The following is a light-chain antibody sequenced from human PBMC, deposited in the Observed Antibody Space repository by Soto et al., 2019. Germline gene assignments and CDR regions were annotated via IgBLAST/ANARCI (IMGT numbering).Light chain of an antibody. V-gene: IGLV1-47*01. J-gene: IGLJ3*02. CDR1: SSNIGSNY. CDR2: RNN. CDR3: AAWDDSLSGWV. Sequence: QSVLTQPPSASGTPGQRVTISCSGSSSNIGSNYVYWYQQLPGTTPQHLIYRNNQRPSGVPDRFSGSKSGTSASLAISGLRSEDEDDYYCAAWDDSLSGWVFGGGTKVTVL.